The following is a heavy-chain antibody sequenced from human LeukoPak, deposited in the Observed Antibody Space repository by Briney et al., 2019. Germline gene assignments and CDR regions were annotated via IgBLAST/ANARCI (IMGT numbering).Heavy chain of an antibody. Sequence: GGSLRLSCAASGFTFTSYSMNWVRQAPGKGLEWVSTISGSGGSTYYADSVKGRFTISRDNSKNTLYLQMNSLRAEDTAVYYCAKDLYWFDPWGQGTLVTVSS. CDR1: GFTFTSYS. J-gene: IGHJ5*02. CDR3: AKDLYWFDP. CDR2: ISGSGGST. V-gene: IGHV3-23*01.